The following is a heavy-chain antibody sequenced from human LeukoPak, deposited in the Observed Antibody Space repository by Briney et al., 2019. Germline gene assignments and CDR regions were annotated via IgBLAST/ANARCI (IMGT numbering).Heavy chain of an antibody. CDR1: GDSISSSSCF. CDR3: ARRMTHGSGSFYFDY. Sequence: SETLSLTCTVPGDSISSSSCFWAWIRQPPGKGLEWIGSIYYSGSTYYNPSLKSRVTISVDTSKNQFSLKLSSVTAADTAVYYCARRMTHGSGSFYFDYWGQGTLVTVSS. V-gene: IGHV4-39*01. CDR2: IYYSGST. J-gene: IGHJ4*02. D-gene: IGHD3-10*01.